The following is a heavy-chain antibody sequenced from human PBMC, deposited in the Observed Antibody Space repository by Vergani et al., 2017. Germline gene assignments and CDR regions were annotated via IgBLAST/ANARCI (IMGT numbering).Heavy chain of an antibody. CDR1: GGTFSSYA. CDR3: ARQASYYYDRSGHYYEGWFDP. J-gene: IGHJ5*02. Sequence: QVQLVQSGAEVKTPGSSVKVSCKASGGTFSSYAISWVRQAPGQGLEWMGRTIPMLGATNYAQKFQGRVTITADESTSTAYMELSSLRSEDTAVYYCARQASYYYDRSGHYYEGWFDPWGQGTLVTVSS. V-gene: IGHV1-69*13. D-gene: IGHD3-22*01. CDR2: TIPMLGAT.